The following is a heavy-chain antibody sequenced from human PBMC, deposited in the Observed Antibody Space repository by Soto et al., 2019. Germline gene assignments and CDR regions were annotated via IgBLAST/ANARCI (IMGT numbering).Heavy chain of an antibody. CDR3: ARDLGLYDVWSGYYPNGMDV. CDR1: GYTFTSYG. J-gene: IGHJ6*02. Sequence: ASVKVSCKASGYTFTSYGISWVRQAPGQGLEWMGWISAYNGNTNYAQKLQGRVTMTTDTSTSTAYMELRSLRSDDTAVYYCARDLGLYDVWSGYYPNGMDVWGQGTTVTVSS. CDR2: ISAYNGNT. D-gene: IGHD3-3*01. V-gene: IGHV1-18*01.